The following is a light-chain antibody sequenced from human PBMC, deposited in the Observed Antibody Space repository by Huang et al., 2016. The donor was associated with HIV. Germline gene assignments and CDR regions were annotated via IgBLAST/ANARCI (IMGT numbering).Light chain of an antibody. CDR2: AAS. CDR1: QSISSH. Sequence: DIQMTQSPSSLSAAVGDRVTITCRASQSISSHLNWYQQKPGKAPKLLIYAASSLQSGVPSRFSGSGSGTDFTLTISSLQPEDFATYYFQQSYSTPQTFGQGTKVEIK. J-gene: IGKJ1*01. CDR3: QQSYSTPQT. V-gene: IGKV1-39*01.